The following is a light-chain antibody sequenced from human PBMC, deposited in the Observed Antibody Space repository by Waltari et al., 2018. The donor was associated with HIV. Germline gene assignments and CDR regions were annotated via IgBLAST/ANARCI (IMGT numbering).Light chain of an antibody. V-gene: IGLV2-14*01. CDR2: EVT. CDR1: DLNAHDY. Sequence: QSALTQPASVSGSPGQSSTISCDLNAHDYVSWYQRHPGKPPKVIIYEVTNRPSGLSNRFSGSKSGNTATLTISGLQPEDEADYFCTSYISGTSPVFGRGTRVTVL. CDR3: TSYISGTSPV. J-gene: IGLJ2*01.